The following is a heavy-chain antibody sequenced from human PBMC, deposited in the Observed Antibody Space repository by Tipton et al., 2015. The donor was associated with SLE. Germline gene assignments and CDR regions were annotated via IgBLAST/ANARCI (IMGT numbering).Heavy chain of an antibody. D-gene: IGHD6-6*01. V-gene: IGHV3-66*01. Sequence: GSLRLSCAASGITVSSNYMSWVRQAPGKGLEWVSVIYSGGTTYYADSVKGRFTISRDNTKKSLYLQMNSLKAEDTAVYYCVRDLAAYSSSASFDYWGQGTLVTVSS. J-gene: IGHJ4*02. CDR3: VRDLAAYSSSASFDY. CDR1: GITVSSNY. CDR2: IYSGGTT.